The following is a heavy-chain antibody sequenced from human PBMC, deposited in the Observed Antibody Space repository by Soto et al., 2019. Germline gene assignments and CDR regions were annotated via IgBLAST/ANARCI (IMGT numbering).Heavy chain of an antibody. Sequence: KLVQSRPELKKPGASGRVSGTASGYTFSSYGISWVRQAPGQGLEWMAWISGDNGDTNYAQNFQGRLTMTTDTSTSTVYMELRSLRSDDTAVYYCARYDGRKDYGLDVWGQGTPVTVSS. CDR3: ARYDGRKDYGLDV. CDR2: ISGDNGDT. CDR1: GYTFSSYG. V-gene: IGHV1-18*01. D-gene: IGHD3-3*01. J-gene: IGHJ6*02.